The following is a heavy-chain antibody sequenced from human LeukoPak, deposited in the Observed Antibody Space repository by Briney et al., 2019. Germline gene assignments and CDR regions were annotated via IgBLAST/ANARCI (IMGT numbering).Heavy chain of an antibody. Sequence: TGGSLRLSCAASGFSFSNCSMNWVRQAPGKGLEWVSSISSSSTYIYYADSLEGRFTISRDNVRNSLYLQMNSLRAEDTAVYYCARDHEYYDFWSGYFTAEYFQHWGQGTLVTVSS. J-gene: IGHJ1*01. D-gene: IGHD3-3*01. CDR3: ARDHEYYDFWSGYFTAEYFQH. CDR1: GFSFSNCS. CDR2: ISSSSTYI. V-gene: IGHV3-21*01.